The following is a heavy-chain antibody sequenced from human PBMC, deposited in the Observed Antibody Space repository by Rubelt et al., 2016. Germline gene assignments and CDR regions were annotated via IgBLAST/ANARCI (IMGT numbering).Heavy chain of an antibody. V-gene: IGHV3-7*03. CDR2: IKRDGTTK. D-gene: IGHD3-16*01. CDR3: TRDLQGSKDYGVEY. J-gene: IGHJ4*01. CDR1: GFIFSKYW. Sequence: GLVQPGGSLRICCAGSGFIFSKYWMSWVRQAPGKGLEWVANIKRDGTTKYYVDSVKGRFNISRDNDKSSMCLQMNSLRVEDTAVYYCTRDLQGSKDYGVEYWGQGNLVTVSS.